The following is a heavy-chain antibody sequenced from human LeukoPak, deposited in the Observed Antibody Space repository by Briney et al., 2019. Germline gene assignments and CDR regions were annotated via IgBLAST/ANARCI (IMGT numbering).Heavy chain of an antibody. CDR2: ISSSGSTI. J-gene: IGHJ3*02. Sequence: GGSLRLSCAASGFTFSDYYMSWIRQAPGKGLEWVSYISSSGSTIYYADSVKGRFTISRDNAKNSLYLQMNSLRAEDTAVYYCARTVPQSSGYYPDAFDIWGQGTMVTVSS. V-gene: IGHV3-11*04. D-gene: IGHD3-22*01. CDR1: GFTFSDYY. CDR3: ARTVPQSSGYYPDAFDI.